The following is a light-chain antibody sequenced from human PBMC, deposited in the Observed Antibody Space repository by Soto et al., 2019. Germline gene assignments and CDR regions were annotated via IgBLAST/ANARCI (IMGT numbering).Light chain of an antibody. CDR3: QQYNSYRRT. CDR2: KAS. J-gene: IGKJ1*01. V-gene: IGKV1-5*03. CDR1: QSISSW. Sequence: DIQMTQSPSTLSASVGDRVTITCRASQSISSWLAWYQQKPGKAPKLLIYKASSLESGVPSRISGSGSGTDFTLTISSLQPDDFATYSCQQYNSYRRTFGQGTKVEIK.